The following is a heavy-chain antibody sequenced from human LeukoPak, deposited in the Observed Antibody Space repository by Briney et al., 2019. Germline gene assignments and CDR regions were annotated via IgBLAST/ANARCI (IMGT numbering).Heavy chain of an antibody. CDR2: LYSAGST. D-gene: IGHD1-26*01. J-gene: IGHJ3*02. CDR3: ARGFRSNPHDAFDI. CDR1: GFTFSRYW. Sequence: PGGSLRLSCAASGFTFSRYWMTWVRQARGKGLEWVSLLYSAGSTYYADSVTGRFTISRDNSQNTLYLQMNSLRPDDTAVYYCARGFRSNPHDAFDIWGQGTMVTVSS. V-gene: IGHV3-66*02.